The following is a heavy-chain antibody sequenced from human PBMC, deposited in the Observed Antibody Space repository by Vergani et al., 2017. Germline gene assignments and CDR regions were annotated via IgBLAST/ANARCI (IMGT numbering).Heavy chain of an antibody. CDR2: ISSRSTYT. J-gene: IGHJ4*02. Sequence: EVQLVESGGGLVKPGGSLRLSCAASGFTFSSYSMNWVRQAPGKGLEWVSSISSRSTYTYYADSVKGRFTISRDNAKSSLYLQMNSLRADDTAVYYCARGYKYDNIGYYYYLPDYWGQGTLVTVSS. CDR1: GFTFSSYS. CDR3: ARGYKYDNIGYYYYLPDY. V-gene: IGHV3-21*01. D-gene: IGHD3-22*01.